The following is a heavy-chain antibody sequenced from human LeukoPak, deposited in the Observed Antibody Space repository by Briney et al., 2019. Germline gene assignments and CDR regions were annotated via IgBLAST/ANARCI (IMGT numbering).Heavy chain of an antibody. V-gene: IGHV1-2*02. J-gene: IGHJ4*02. Sequence: ASVKVSCKASGYTFTGYYMYWVRQAPGQGLEWMGWIIPNNGATNHAQKFQGRVTMTSDTSISTAYMELSGLRSDDTAVYYCARGRGIGTVNYCDYWGQGTLVTVSS. CDR1: GYTFTGYY. D-gene: IGHD3-3*02. CDR2: IIPNNGAT. CDR3: ARGRGIGTVNYCDY.